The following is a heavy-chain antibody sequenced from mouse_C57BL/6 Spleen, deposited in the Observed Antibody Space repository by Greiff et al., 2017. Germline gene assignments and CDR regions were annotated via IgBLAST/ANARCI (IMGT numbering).Heavy chain of an antibody. V-gene: IGHV10-1*01. CDR2: IRSKSNNYAT. D-gene: IGHD1-1*01. CDR3: VGHKGYYGSRPYYHSMDY. J-gene: IGHJ4*01. Sequence: EVMLVESGGGLVQPKGSLKLSCAASGFSFNTYAMNWVRQAPGTGLEWVARIRSKSNNYATYYADSVKDRFTISRDDSESMLYLQMNNLKTEDTAMYYFVGHKGYYGSRPYYHSMDYWGQGTSVTVSS. CDR1: GFSFNTYA.